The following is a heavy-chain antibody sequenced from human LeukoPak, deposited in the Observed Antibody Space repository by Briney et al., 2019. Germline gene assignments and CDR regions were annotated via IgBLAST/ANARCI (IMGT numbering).Heavy chain of an antibody. D-gene: IGHD3-22*01. CDR1: GYTLTGYY. CDR2: INPNSGGT. Sequence: ASVNVSCMASGYTLTGYYMHWVRQAPGQEVEGMGWINPNSGGTNYAQKFQGRVTMTRDTSISTAYMELSRLRSDDTAVYYCARDLYYYDSSGYVDYWGQGTLVTVSS. CDR3: ARDLYYYDSSGYVDY. V-gene: IGHV1-2*02. J-gene: IGHJ4*02.